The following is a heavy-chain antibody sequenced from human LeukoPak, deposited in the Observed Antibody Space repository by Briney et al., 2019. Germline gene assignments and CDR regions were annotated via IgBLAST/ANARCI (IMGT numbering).Heavy chain of an antibody. J-gene: IGHJ3*02. CDR3: ARASMTAAGTAAFDI. CDR2: IYSGGST. D-gene: IGHD6-13*01. CDR1: GFTVSSNY. V-gene: IGHV3-66*02. Sequence: GGSLRLSCAASGFTVSSNYMSWVRQAPGKGLEWVSVIYSGGSTYYADSVKGRFTISRDNSKNTLYLQMNSLRAEDTAVYYCARASMTAAGTAAFDIWGQGTMVTVSS.